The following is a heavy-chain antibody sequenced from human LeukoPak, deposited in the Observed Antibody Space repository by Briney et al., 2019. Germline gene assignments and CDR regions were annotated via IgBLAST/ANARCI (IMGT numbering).Heavy chain of an antibody. J-gene: IGHJ6*03. V-gene: IGHV3-7*02. CDR2: IKEDGSET. D-gene: IGHD3-10*01. CDR3: ARVVLYYSYMDV. Sequence: GGSPRLSCAASGFTFSSHWMTWVRQAPGKGLELVANIKEDGSETYYVDSVKGLFTISRDNAKNSLYLQMSSLRAEDTAVYYCARVVLYYSYMDVWGKGTPVTVSS. CDR1: GFTFSSHW.